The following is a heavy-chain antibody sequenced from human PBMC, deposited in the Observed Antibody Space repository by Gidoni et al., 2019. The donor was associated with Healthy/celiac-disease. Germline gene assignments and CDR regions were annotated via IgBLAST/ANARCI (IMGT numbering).Heavy chain of an antibody. CDR1: GFTFSRYG. Sequence: EVQLLVSGGGLVQPGGSLRLSCAASGFTFSRYGMSWVRQAPGKGLEWVSAISGSGGSTYYADSVKGRFTISRDNSKNTLYLQMNSLRAEDTAVYYCAKDGRHMDYKGHIDYWGQGTLVTVSS. D-gene: IGHD1-1*01. V-gene: IGHV3-23*01. J-gene: IGHJ4*02. CDR3: AKDGRHMDYKGHIDY. CDR2: ISGSGGST.